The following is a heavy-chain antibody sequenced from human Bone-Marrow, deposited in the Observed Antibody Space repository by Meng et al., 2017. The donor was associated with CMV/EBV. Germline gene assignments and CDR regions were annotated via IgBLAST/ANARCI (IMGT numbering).Heavy chain of an antibody. Sequence: GGSLRLSCAASGFTFSSYGMHWVRQAPGKGLEWVAFIRYDGSNKYYADSVKGRFTISRDNSKNTLYLQMNSLRAEDTAVYYCARDMGREYQLLSFYYYGMDVWGQGTTVTVSS. D-gene: IGHD2-2*01. V-gene: IGHV3-30*02. CDR3: ARDMGREYQLLSFYYYGMDV. CDR1: GFTFSSYG. CDR2: IRYDGSNK. J-gene: IGHJ6*02.